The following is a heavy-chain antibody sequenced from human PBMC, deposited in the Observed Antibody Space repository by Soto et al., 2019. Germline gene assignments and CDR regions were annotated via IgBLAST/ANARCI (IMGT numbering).Heavy chain of an antibody. V-gene: IGHV3-9*01. CDR3: AKDLGLHLWELSPTTFDY. CDR2: ISWNSGSI. Sequence: GGSLRLSCAASGFTFDDYAMHWVRQAPGKGLEWVSGISWNSGSIGYADSVKGRFTISRDNAKNSLYLQMNSLRAEDTALYYCAKDLGLHLWELSPTTFDYWGQGTLVTVSS. CDR1: GFTFDDYA. D-gene: IGHD3-16*02. J-gene: IGHJ4*02.